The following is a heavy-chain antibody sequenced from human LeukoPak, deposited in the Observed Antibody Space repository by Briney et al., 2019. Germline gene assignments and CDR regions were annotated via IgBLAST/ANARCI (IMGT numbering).Heavy chain of an antibody. J-gene: IGHJ5*02. V-gene: IGHV3-21*01. CDR2: ISGHSRYI. CDR3: ARSLPAGNYDNGYWIDT. CDR1: GIRFNSLA. Sequence: GRSLRLSCAASGIRFNSLAMNWVRQAPGKWTEWVSSISGHSRYINCRDSVKGRLIISRDKAKHSLYLQMNSLRVEDAAVYYCARSLPAGNYDNGYWIDTWGQGTLVSVSS. D-gene: IGHD3-9*01.